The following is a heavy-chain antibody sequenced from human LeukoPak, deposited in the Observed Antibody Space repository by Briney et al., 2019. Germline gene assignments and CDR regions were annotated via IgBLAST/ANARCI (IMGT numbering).Heavy chain of an antibody. V-gene: IGHV4-31*03. J-gene: IGHJ5*02. CDR3: ARGFHYDDSSGYSGYFDP. CDR2: IYYNGST. Sequence: SQTLSLPFTVSGGSISSGGYYWSWIRPHPGKGLEWIGSIYYNGSTYYNPSLKTRVTISVDTSKNQFSLKLSSVTAADSAVYYCARGFHYDDSSGYSGYFDPWGQGTLVTVSS. CDR1: GGSISSGGYY. D-gene: IGHD3-22*01.